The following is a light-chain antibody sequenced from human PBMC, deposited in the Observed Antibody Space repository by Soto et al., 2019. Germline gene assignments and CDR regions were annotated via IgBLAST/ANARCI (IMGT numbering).Light chain of an antibody. J-gene: IGKJ4*01. CDR1: QSISSY. Sequence: DIQMTQSPSSLSVSVGDRVTITCRASQSISSYLNWYQQKPGKAPKLLIYAASSLQSGVPSRFSGSGSGTDFTLTISSLQPEDFATCYCQQSYSTLTFGGGTKVEIK. V-gene: IGKV1-39*01. CDR2: AAS. CDR3: QQSYSTLT.